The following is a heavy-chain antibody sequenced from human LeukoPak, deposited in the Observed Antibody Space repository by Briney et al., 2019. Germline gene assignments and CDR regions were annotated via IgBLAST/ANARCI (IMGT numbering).Heavy chain of an antibody. Sequence: GGSLRLSCAASGFTFSSYAMSWVRQAPGKGLEWVSAISGSGGSTYYADSVKGRFTISRDNSKNTLYLQMNSLRAEDTAVYYCAETDDFWSGSFDYWGQGTLVTVSS. CDR2: ISGSGGST. CDR1: GFTFSSYA. CDR3: AETDDFWSGSFDY. V-gene: IGHV3-23*01. J-gene: IGHJ4*02. D-gene: IGHD3-3*01.